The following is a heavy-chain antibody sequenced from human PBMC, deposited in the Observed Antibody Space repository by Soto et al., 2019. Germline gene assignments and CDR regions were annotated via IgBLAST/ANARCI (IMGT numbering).Heavy chain of an antibody. D-gene: IGHD4-17*01. CDR1: GYRLTSYW. Sequence: GESVTISCEGSGYRLTSYWIISVLQLPGKGLEWMGRIDPSDSYTNYSPSFQGHVTISADKSISTAYLQWSSLKASDTAMYYCARQPQGTTGPSDAFDIWGQGTLVTVSS. CDR2: IDPSDSYT. CDR3: ARQPQGTTGPSDAFDI. V-gene: IGHV5-10-1*01. J-gene: IGHJ3*02.